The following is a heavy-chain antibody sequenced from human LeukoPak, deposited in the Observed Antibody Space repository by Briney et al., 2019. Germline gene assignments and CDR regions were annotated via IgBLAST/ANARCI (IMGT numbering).Heavy chain of an antibody. CDR3: ARDREIVAADRNYYYYYMDV. Sequence: GGSLRLSCAASGFTFSDYYMSWIRQAPGKGLEWVSYVSRMGSTIYYADSVKGRFTISRDNAKNSLYLQMNSLRAEDTAVYYCARDREIVAADRNYYYYYMDVWGKGTTVTVSS. D-gene: IGHD5-12*01. CDR1: GFTFSDYY. V-gene: IGHV3-11*04. J-gene: IGHJ6*03. CDR2: VSRMGSTI.